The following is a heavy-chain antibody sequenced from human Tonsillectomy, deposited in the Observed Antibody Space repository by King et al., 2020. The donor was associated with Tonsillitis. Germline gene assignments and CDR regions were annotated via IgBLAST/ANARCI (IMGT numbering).Heavy chain of an antibody. D-gene: IGHD3-22*01. J-gene: IGHJ6*02. CDR2: FIPIFGTA. V-gene: IGHV1-69*01. CDR1: GGTFSSYA. CDR3: ATWYYYDGNYAMDV. Sequence: QLVQSGAEVKKPGSSVKVSCKASGGTFSSYAIIWVRQAPGQGLEWMGGFIPIFGTANYAQKFQGRVTITADESTSTAYMELSSLRSEDTAVFYCATWYYYDGNYAMDVWGQGTTVTVSS.